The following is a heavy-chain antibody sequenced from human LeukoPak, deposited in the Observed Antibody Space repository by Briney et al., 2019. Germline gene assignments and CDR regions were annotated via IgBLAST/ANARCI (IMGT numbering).Heavy chain of an antibody. Sequence: GASVKVSCKASGGTFSRYAISWVRQAPGQGLEWMGGIIPIFGTANYAQKFQGRVTITADESTSTAYMELSSLRSEDTAVYYCARSRILVVVAATQINWFDPWGQGTLVTVSS. J-gene: IGHJ5*02. V-gene: IGHV1-69*01. CDR1: GGTFSRYA. D-gene: IGHD2-15*01. CDR2: IIPIFGTA. CDR3: ARSRILVVVAATQINWFDP.